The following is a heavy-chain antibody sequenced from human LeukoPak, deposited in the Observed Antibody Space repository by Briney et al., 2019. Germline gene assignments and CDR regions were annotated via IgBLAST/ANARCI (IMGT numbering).Heavy chain of an antibody. CDR3: ASSVTTVTPPYYFDY. CDR1: GHTFTSYG. D-gene: IGHD4-11*01. J-gene: IGHJ4*02. CDR2: IIPIFGTA. V-gene: IGHV1-69*05. Sequence: ASVKVSCKASGHTFTSYGISWVRQAPGQGLEWMGGIIPIFGTANYAQKFQGRVTITTDESTSTAYMELSSLRSEDTAVYYCASSVTTVTPPYYFDYWGQGTLVTVSS.